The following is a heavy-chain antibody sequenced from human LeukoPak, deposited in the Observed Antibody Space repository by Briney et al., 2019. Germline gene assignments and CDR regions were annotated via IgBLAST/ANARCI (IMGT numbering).Heavy chain of an antibody. V-gene: IGHV3-7*01. CDR2: IKEDGSEK. J-gene: IGHJ6*03. Sequence: GGSLKLSCVASGFRFSTYWMSRVRQAPGKGLEWVANIKEDGSEKYYVDSVKGRFTMSRDNAKNSVYLQMNRLRVEDTAVYYCARRSYRGVIGVYYYYMDVWGKGTPVTVSS. CDR1: GFRFSTYW. CDR3: ARRSYRGVIGVYYYYMDV. D-gene: IGHD3-16*02.